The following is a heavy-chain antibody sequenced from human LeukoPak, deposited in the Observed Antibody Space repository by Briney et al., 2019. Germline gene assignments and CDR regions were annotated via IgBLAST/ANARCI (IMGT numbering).Heavy chain of an antibody. CDR1: GGSISSGTYF. J-gene: IGHJ3*02. CDR2: IHYSGKY. Sequence: SETLSLTCTVSGGSISSGTYFWGWIRQPPGKGLEWIGSIHYSGKYYYNPSLKSRVTISVDTSKNQFSLKLSSVTAADTAVYYCAGQPRARLRFLEWLLASFDIWGQGTGVTVSS. D-gene: IGHD3-3*01. V-gene: IGHV4-39*01. CDR3: AGQPRARLRFLEWLLASFDI.